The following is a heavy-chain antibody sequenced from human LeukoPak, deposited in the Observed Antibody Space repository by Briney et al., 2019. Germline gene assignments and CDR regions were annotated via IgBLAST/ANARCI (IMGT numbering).Heavy chain of an antibody. J-gene: IGHJ4*02. D-gene: IGHD6-19*01. CDR2: ISSSGGTI. Sequence: GGSLRLSCAASEFTFRSYAMTWVRQPPGKGLELVSSISSSGGTIYYADSVKGRFTISRDNAKNSLYLQMNSLRAEDTAVYYCARVGLYSSGWSAWGQGTLVTVSS. CDR1: EFTFRSYA. V-gene: IGHV3-48*03. CDR3: ARVGLYSSGWSA.